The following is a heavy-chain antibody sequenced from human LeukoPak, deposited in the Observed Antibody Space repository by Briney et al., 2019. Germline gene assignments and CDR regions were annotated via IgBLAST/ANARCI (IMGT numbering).Heavy chain of an antibody. J-gene: IGHJ4*02. V-gene: IGHV3-23*01. CDR3: AKSRYSGDYFLDH. Sequence: PGGSLRLSCAASGFTFSSYAMSWVRQAPGKGLEWVSVISGSGGSTYYADSVKGRFTISRDNSKNTLYLQMNSLRAEDTAVYYCAKSRYSGDYFLDHWGQGTLVTVSS. D-gene: IGHD1-26*01. CDR2: ISGSGGST. CDR1: GFTFSSYA.